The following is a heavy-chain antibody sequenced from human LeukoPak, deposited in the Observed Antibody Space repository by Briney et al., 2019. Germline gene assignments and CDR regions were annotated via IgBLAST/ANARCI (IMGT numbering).Heavy chain of an antibody. CDR2: ISSSSSYI. V-gene: IGHV3-21*01. Sequence: GGSLRLSCVASGFTFSSYSMNWVRQAPGKGLEWVSSISSSSSYIYYADSVKGRFTISRDKAKNSLYLQMNSLRAEDTAIYYCAREGMVATFDYWGQGTLGTVSS. CDR1: GFTFSSYS. CDR3: AREGMVATFDY. J-gene: IGHJ4*02. D-gene: IGHD5-12*01.